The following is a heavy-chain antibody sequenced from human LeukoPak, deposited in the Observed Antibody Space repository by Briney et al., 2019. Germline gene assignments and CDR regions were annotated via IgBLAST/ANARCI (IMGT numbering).Heavy chain of an antibody. CDR3: VGSSGWWGFDY. CDR2: ISSSSSTI. CDR1: GFTFSNYG. D-gene: IGHD6-19*01. V-gene: IGHV3-48*01. Sequence: GGSLRLSCAASGFTFSNYGMTWVRQAPGKGLEWVSYISSSSSTIYYADSVKGRFTISRDNAKNSLYLQLNSLRAEDTAVYYCVGSSGWWGFDYWGQGTLVTVSS. J-gene: IGHJ4*02.